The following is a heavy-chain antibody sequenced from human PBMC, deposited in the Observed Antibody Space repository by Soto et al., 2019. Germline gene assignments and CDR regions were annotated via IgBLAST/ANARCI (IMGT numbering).Heavy chain of an antibody. V-gene: IGHV1-18*01. CDR3: ARQYSSGWYKGSYYYYGMDV. CDR1: GYTFTSYG. D-gene: IGHD6-19*01. CDR2: ISAYNGNT. Sequence: QVQLVQSGAEVKKPGASVKVSCKASGYTFTSYGISWVRQAPGQGLEWMGWISAYNGNTNYAQKLQGRVTMTTDTSTSTAYMGLRSLRSDDTAVYYCARQYSSGWYKGSYYYYGMDVWGQGTTVTVSS. J-gene: IGHJ6*02.